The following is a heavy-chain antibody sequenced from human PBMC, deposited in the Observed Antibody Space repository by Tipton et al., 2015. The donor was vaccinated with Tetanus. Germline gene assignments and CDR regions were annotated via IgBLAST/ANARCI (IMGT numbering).Heavy chain of an antibody. CDR1: GALLTTGGYS. V-gene: IGHV4-30-2*01. Sequence: TLSLTCNVSGALLTTGGYSWGWIRQPPGQGLEWLGYIYQTDSTYYNPSVRSRLTLSLRRSKNQFSLKLASVTAADTAVYFCARANFDFSKKGPFDSWGQGILVIVSA. CDR3: ARANFDFSKKGPFDS. J-gene: IGHJ4*02. CDR2: IYQTDST. D-gene: IGHD3-3*01.